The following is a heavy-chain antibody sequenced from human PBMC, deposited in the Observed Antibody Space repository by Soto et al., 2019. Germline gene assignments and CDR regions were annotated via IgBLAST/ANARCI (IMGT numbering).Heavy chain of an antibody. CDR3: ARELFGRSVWFDP. CDR1: GGSISSFY. Sequence: SETLSLTCTVSGGSISSFYWSWIRQPPGKGLEWIGYIYYSGSTNYNPSLKSRVTISVDTSKNQFSLKLSSVTAADTAVYYCARELFGRSVWFDPWGQGTLVTVSS. V-gene: IGHV4-59*01. D-gene: IGHD3-10*01. J-gene: IGHJ5*02. CDR2: IYYSGST.